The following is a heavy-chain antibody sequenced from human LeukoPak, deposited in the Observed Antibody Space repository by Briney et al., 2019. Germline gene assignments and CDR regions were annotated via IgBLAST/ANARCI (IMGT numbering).Heavy chain of an antibody. Sequence: GGSLRLSCAASGFTFSSYAMSWVRQAPGKGLEWVSAISGSGGSTYYADSVKGRFTISRDNSKNTLYLQMNSLRAEDTAVYYCAKDLYSYGYGGYWFDPWGQGALVTVSS. V-gene: IGHV3-23*01. CDR1: GFTFSSYA. CDR3: AKDLYSYGYGGYWFDP. D-gene: IGHD5-18*01. J-gene: IGHJ5*02. CDR2: ISGSGGST.